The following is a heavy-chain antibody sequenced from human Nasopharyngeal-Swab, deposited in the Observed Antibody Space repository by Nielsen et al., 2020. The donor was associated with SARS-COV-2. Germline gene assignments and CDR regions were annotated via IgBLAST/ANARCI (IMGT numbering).Heavy chain of an antibody. V-gene: IGHV4-31*03. CDR1: GGSISSSSYY. CDR3: ARTTTTTPFDS. Sequence: SETLSLTCTVSGGSISSSSYYWSWIRQHPGKGLEWIGYIYYSGSTYYDPSLKSRVTISVDTSKDQFSLKLNSVTAADTAMYFCARTTTTTPFDSWGQGTLVAVSS. J-gene: IGHJ4*02. CDR2: IYYSGST. D-gene: IGHD1-1*01.